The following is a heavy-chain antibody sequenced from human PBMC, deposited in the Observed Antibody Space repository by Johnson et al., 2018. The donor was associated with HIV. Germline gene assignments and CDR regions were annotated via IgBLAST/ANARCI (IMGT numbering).Heavy chain of an antibody. J-gene: IGHJ3*02. CDR1: GFTFSNYW. CDR2: IKEDGSEK. Sequence: VQLVESGGGLVQPGGSLRLSCAASGFTFSNYWMSWVRQAPGKGLEWVSNIKEDGSEKYYVDSVKGRFTISRDNAKNPLYLQMNSLRAEDTAVYFCARDAVTVVRGVIYGWVVFDIWGQGTMVTVSS. V-gene: IGHV3-7*01. CDR3: ARDAVTVVRGVIYGWVVFDI. D-gene: IGHD3-10*01.